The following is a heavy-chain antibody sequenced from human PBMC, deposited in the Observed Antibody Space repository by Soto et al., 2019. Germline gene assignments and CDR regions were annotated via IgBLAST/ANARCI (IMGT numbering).Heavy chain of an antibody. CDR1: GGSISSGGYS. D-gene: IGHD3-3*02. V-gene: IGHV4-30-2*01. J-gene: IGHJ4*02. Sequence: QLQLQESGSGLVKPSQTLSLTCAVSGGSISSGGYSWSRIRQPPGKGLEWIGYIYHSGSTYYNPSLKGRVTISVDRSKNQFSLKLSSVTAADTAVYYCARHAHLALFDYWGQGTLVTVSS. CDR3: ARHAHLALFDY. CDR2: IYHSGST.